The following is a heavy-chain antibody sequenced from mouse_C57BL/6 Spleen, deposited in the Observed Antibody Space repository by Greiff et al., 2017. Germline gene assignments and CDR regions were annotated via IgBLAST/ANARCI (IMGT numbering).Heavy chain of an antibody. D-gene: IGHD2-2*01. J-gene: IGHJ2*01. CDR1: GYTFTDYY. Sequence: VQLQQSGPELVKPGASVKISCKASGYTFTDYYMNWVKQSHGKSLEWIGDINPNNGGTSYNQKFKGKATLTVDKSSSTAYMELRSLTSEDSAVYYCAREVTYYFDYWGQGTTLTVSS. V-gene: IGHV1-26*01. CDR3: AREVTYYFDY. CDR2: INPNNGGT.